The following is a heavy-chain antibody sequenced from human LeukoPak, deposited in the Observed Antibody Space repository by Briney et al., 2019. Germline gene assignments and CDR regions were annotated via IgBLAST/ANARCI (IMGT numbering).Heavy chain of an antibody. J-gene: IGHJ4*02. Sequence: GGSLRLSCAASGFTFSNAWMSWVRQAPGKGLEWVGRIRSKTDGGTTDYAAPVKGRFTISRDDSKNALYLQMNSLKTEDTAVYYCTTGPGYRGYARGCWGQGTLVTVSS. CDR2: IRSKTDGGTT. D-gene: IGHD5-12*01. V-gene: IGHV3-15*01. CDR3: TTGPGYRGYARGC. CDR1: GFTFSNAW.